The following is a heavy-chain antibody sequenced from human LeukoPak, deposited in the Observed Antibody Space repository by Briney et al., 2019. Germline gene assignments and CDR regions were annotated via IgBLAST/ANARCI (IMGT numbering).Heavy chain of an antibody. CDR1: GASIRSGDYY. Sequence: TSETLSLTCTVSGASIRSGDYYWSWIRQPPGRGLEWIGYIYYSGSTNYNPSLKSRVTISVDTSKNQFSLKLSSVTAADTAVYYCARGPDSSGYYFDYWGQGTLVTVSS. V-gene: IGHV4-61*08. CDR2: IYYSGST. CDR3: ARGPDSSGYYFDY. D-gene: IGHD3-22*01. J-gene: IGHJ4*02.